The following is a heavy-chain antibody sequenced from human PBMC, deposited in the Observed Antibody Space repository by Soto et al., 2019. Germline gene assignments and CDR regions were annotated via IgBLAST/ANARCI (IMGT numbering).Heavy chain of an antibody. J-gene: IGHJ6*02. CDR2: IYYSGST. D-gene: IGHD2-2*01. CDR1: GGSISSGDYY. Sequence: QVQLQESGPGLVKPSQTLSLTCTVSGGSISSGDYYWSWIRQPPGKGLEWIGYIYYSGSTYYNPSLNSRVTISVDTSKNQFSLKLSSVTAADTAVYYCARESRGQLLSYYYYYGMDVWGQGTTVTVSS. CDR3: ARESRGQLLSYYYYYGMDV. V-gene: IGHV4-30-4*01.